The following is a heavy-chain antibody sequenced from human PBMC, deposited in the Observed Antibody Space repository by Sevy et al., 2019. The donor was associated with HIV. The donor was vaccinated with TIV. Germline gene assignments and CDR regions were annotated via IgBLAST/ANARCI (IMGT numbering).Heavy chain of an antibody. V-gene: IGHV1-69*13. CDR2: IIPIFGTA. CDR1: GGTFSSYA. Sequence: ASVKVSCKASGGTFSSYAISWVRQAPGQGLEWMGGIIPIFGTANYAQKYQGRVTITADESTSTAYMELSSLRSEDTAVYYCSRVRFWGGYEDAFDIWGQGTMVTVSS. CDR3: SRVRFWGGYEDAFDI. J-gene: IGHJ3*02. D-gene: IGHD3-3*01.